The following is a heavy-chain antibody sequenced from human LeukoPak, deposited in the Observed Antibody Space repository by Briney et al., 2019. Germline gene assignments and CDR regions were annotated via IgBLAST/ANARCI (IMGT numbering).Heavy chain of an antibody. CDR1: GGSISSGGYY. J-gene: IGHJ4*02. CDR3: AARTMVRGVYYFDY. D-gene: IGHD3-10*01. CDR2: IYHSGST. V-gene: IGHV4-30-2*01. Sequence: SETLSLTCTVSGGSISSGGYYWSWIQQPPGKGLEWIGYIYHSGSTYYNPSLKSRVTISVDRSKNQFSLKLSSVTAADTAVYYCAARTMVRGVYYFDYWGQGTLVTVSS.